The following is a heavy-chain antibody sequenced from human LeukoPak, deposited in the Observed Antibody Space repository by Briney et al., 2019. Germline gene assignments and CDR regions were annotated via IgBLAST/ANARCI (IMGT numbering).Heavy chain of an antibody. CDR1: GGSFSGYY. J-gene: IGHJ4*02. D-gene: IGHD2-21*02. CDR2: INHSGST. Sequence: KPSETLSLTCAVYGGSFSGYYWSWIRQPPGKGLEWIGEINHSGSTNYNPSLKSRVTISVDTSKNQFSLKLSSVTAADTAVYYCARAYYGGDCYLDYWGQGTLVTVSS. CDR3: ARAYYGGDCYLDY. V-gene: IGHV4-34*01.